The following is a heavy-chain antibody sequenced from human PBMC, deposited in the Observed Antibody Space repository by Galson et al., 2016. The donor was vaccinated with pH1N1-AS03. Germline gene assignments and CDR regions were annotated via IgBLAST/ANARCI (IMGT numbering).Heavy chain of an antibody. CDR1: SISTSNW. CDR3: ARDVLPYSLGLDV. J-gene: IGHJ6*02. Sequence: SISTSNWWSWVRQPPGKGLEWIGGVSHAGRTDYSPSLKSRVTISLDKSKNQFSLQLTSVTAADTAVYYCARDVLPYSLGLDVWGQGTTVTVSS. D-gene: IGHD5-18*01. V-gene: IGHV4-4*02. CDR2: VSHAGRT.